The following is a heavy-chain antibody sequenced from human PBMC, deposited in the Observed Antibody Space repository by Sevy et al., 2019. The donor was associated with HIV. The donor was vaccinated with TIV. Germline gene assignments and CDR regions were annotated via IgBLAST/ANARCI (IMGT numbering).Heavy chain of an antibody. Sequence: SETLSLTCDISGDSVSSISATWNWIRLSPSGGLEWLGRTYYRSKWQADYEVSLKSRLNINPDTSKNQFSLQLNSVTPEDTAVYYCARLVGNSRFDSWGQGSLVTVSS. V-gene: IGHV6-1*01. J-gene: IGHJ5*01. CDR2: TYYRSKWQA. CDR1: GDSVSSISAT. CDR3: ARLVGNSRFDS. D-gene: IGHD2-21*01.